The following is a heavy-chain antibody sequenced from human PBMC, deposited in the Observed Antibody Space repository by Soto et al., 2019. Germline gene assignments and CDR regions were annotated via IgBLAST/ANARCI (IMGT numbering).Heavy chain of an antibody. CDR2: IDPSDSYT. CDR1: GYSFTSYW. V-gene: IGHV5-10-1*01. D-gene: IGHD5-18*01. Sequence: GESVKISCKVSGYSFTSYWIIWVLQMPGKGLEWMGRIDPSDSYTNYSPSFQGHVTISADKSISTAYLQWSSLKASDTALYYCATGTALVPFDYWGQGTMVTVSS. CDR3: ATGTALVPFDY. J-gene: IGHJ4*02.